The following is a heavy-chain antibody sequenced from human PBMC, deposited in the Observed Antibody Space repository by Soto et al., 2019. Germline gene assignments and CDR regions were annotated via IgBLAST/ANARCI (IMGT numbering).Heavy chain of an antibody. CDR3: AKAKRSGYSYAFLPDY. Sequence: QVQLVESGGGVVQPGRSLRLSCVASGFTFSSYGMHWVRQAPGKGLEWVAVISYDGSNKYYADSVKGRFTISRDNSKNPLYVQMHSLRAQDTAVYDCAKAKRSGYSYAFLPDYWGQGTLVTVSS. V-gene: IGHV3-30*18. D-gene: IGHD5-18*01. CDR1: GFTFSSYG. CDR2: ISYDGSNK. J-gene: IGHJ4*02.